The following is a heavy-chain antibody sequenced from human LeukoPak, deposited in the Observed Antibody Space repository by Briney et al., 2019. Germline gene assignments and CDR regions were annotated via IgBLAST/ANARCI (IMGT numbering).Heavy chain of an antibody. CDR2: ISGSGGST. D-gene: IGHD2-15*01. Sequence: GGSLRLSCAASGFTFSSYAMSWVRQAPGKGLEWVSAISGSGGSTYYADSVKGRFTISRDNSKNTLYLQMNSLRAEDTAVYYCARDHRYCSGGSCSNGMDVWGQGTTVTVSS. CDR3: ARDHRYCSGGSCSNGMDV. J-gene: IGHJ6*02. V-gene: IGHV3-23*01. CDR1: GFTFSSYA.